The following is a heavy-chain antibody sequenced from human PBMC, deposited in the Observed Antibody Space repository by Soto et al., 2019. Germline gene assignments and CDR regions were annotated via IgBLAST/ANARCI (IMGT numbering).Heavy chain of an antibody. V-gene: IGHV3-73*02. Sequence: EVQLVESGGGLVQPGGSLKLSCAASGFTFSGSAMHWVRQASGKGLEWVGRIRSKANSYATAYAASVKGRFTISRDDSKNTAYLQMNSLKTEDTAVYYCTRRLLGSDYYYYYGMDVWGQGTMVTVSS. D-gene: IGHD1-26*01. CDR2: IRSKANSYAT. J-gene: IGHJ6*02. CDR1: GFTFSGSA. CDR3: TRRLLGSDYYYYYGMDV.